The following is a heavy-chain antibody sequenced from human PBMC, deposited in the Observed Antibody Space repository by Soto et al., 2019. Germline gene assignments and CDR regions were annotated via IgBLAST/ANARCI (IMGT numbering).Heavy chain of an antibody. CDR2: INAGNGNT. CDR3: ARGYDSYYYYMDV. Sequence: QVQLVQSGAEVKKPGASVKVSCKASGYTFTSYAMHWVRQAPGQRLEWMGWINAGNGNTKYSQKLQGRVTITRDTSASTAYMELSSLRSEDTAVYYCARGYDSYYYYMDVWGKGTPVTVS. J-gene: IGHJ6*03. D-gene: IGHD3-3*01. CDR1: GYTFTSYA. V-gene: IGHV1-3*01.